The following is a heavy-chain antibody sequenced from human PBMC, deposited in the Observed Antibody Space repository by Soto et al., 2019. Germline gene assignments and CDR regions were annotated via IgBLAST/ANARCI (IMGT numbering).Heavy chain of an antibody. CDR1: GGTFSSYT. V-gene: IGHV1-69*02. CDR3: ARARGGYDYSSRYDYLDS. CDR2: IIPILGIA. J-gene: IGHJ4*02. Sequence: SVKVSCKASGGTFSSYTISWVRQAPGQGLEWMGRIIPILGIANYAQKFQGRVTITADKSTSTAYMELSSLRSEDTAVYYCARARGGYDYSSRYDYLDSWRQATLVTVS. D-gene: IGHD5-12*01.